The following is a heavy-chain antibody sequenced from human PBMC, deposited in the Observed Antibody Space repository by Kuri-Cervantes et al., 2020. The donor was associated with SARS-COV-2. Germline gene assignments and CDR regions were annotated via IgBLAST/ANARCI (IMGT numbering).Heavy chain of an antibody. CDR1: GYTFTSYA. D-gene: IGHD5-12*01. CDR3: ARDLLGGYSGYDGVYYYGMDV. J-gene: IGHJ6*02. V-gene: IGHV1-3*01. Sequence: ASVKVSCKASGYTFTSYAMHWVRQAPGQRLEWMGWINAGNGNTKYSQKFQGRVAITRDTSASTAYMELSSLRSEDTAVYYCARDLLGGYSGYDGVYYYGMDVWGQGTTVTGSS. CDR2: INAGNGNT.